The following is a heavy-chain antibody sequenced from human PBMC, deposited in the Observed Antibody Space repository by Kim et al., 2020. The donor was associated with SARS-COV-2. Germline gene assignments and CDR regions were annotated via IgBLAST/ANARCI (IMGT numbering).Heavy chain of an antibody. V-gene: IGHV1-18*01. CDR1: GYTFTSYG. CDR3: ARDSLTYYYGSGTMREDAFEI. D-gene: IGHD3-10*01. Sequence: ASVKVSCKASGYTFTSYGISWVRQAPGQGLEWMGWISAYNGNTNYAQKLQGRVTMTTDTSTSTAYMELRSLRSDDTAVYYCARDSLTYYYGSGTMREDAFEIWGQGTMVTVSS. J-gene: IGHJ3*02. CDR2: ISAYNGNT.